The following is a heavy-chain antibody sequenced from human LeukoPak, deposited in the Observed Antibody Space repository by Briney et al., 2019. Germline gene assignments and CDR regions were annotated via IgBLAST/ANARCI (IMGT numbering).Heavy chain of an antibody. J-gene: IGHJ3*02. CDR1: GFTFETYA. V-gene: IGHV3-9*03. CDR3: AKSRSNYGAFDI. D-gene: IGHD4-11*01. CDR2: ISWNSGSI. Sequence: PGGSLRLSCAASGFTFETYAMHWVRHAPGKGLEWVSGISWNSGSIGYADSVKGRFTISRDNAKNSLYLQMNSLRAEDMALYYCAKSRSNYGAFDIWGQGTMVTVSS.